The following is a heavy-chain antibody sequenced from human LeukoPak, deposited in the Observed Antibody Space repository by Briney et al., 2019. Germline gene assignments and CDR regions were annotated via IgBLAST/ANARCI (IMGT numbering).Heavy chain of an antibody. CDR1: GGSINNYY. CDR3: ARHEPAWRGAFDI. D-gene: IGHD1-14*01. Sequence: KPSETLSLTCSASGGSINNYYWSWIRQAPGERPEYIGYIHFSGSAGYNPSLKSRVTISVDTSKKQFSLRLTSVTAADTAVYYCARHEPAWRGAFDIWGQGTMVTVSS. J-gene: IGHJ3*02. CDR2: IHFSGSA. V-gene: IGHV4-59*08.